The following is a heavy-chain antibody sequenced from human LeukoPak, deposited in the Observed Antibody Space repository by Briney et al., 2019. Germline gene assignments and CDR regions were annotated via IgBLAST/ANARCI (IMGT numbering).Heavy chain of an antibody. CDR2: IYYSGST. CDR3: ARHAESGYDRFDL. CDR1: AGSISSYH. Sequence: SETLSLTCTVSAGSISSYHWSWIRQPPGKGLEWIGYIYYSGSTNYKSPLKSRVTMSGDTSKNQFSLELRSVTAADTAVYYCARHAESGYDRFDLWGQGTLVTVSS. D-gene: IGHD5-12*01. V-gene: IGHV4-59*08. J-gene: IGHJ5*02.